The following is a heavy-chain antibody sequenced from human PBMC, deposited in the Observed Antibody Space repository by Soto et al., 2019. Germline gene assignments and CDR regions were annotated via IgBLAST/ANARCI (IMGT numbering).Heavy chain of an antibody. J-gene: IGHJ4*02. Sequence: GGSLRLSCAASGFTFSSYGMHWVRQAPGKGLEWVAFIWYDGSNKYYADSVKGRFTISRDNSKNTLYLHMNSLRAEDTAVYYCARDYDILNAYRASFDYSGQGTLVTVSS. V-gene: IGHV3-33*01. CDR2: IWYDGSNK. CDR1: GFTFSSYG. CDR3: ARDYDILNAYRASFDY. D-gene: IGHD3-9*01.